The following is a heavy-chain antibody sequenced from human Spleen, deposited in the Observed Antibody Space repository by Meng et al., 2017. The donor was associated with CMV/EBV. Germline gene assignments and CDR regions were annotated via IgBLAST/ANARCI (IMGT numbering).Heavy chain of an antibody. CDR2: INPGDSDT. CDR1: GYSFSTYW. Sequence: KVSCKGSGYSFSTYWIGWVRQMPGKGPEWMGIINPGDSDTIYSPSFQDQVTTSADKSISTAYLQWSSLKASDTAMYYCAKIGTRRDNYNDAFDIWGQGTMVTVSS. CDR3: AKIGTRRDNYNDAFDI. J-gene: IGHJ3*02. V-gene: IGHV5-51*01. D-gene: IGHD5-24*01.